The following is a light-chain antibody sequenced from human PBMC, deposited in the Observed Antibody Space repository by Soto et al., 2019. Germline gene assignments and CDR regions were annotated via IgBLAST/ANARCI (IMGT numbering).Light chain of an antibody. CDR3: SSYTSTSTRV. CDR1: SSDVGGYNY. J-gene: IGLJ1*01. Sequence: QSVLTQPAFVSGSPGQSITISCTGTSSDVGGYNYVSWYQHPPGKAPKLMISEVSNRPSGVSNRFSGSKSGNTASLTISGXQAEDEPDYYCSSYTSTSTRVFGTGTRSPS. CDR2: EVS. V-gene: IGLV2-14*01.